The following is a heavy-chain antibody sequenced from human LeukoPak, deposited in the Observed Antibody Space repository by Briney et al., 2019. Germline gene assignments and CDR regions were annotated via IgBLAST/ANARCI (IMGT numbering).Heavy chain of an antibody. CDR1: GYSFTNYW. Sequence: GESLKISCKGSGYSFTNYWIGWVRQMPEKGLEWMGIIYSGDADTRYSPSFQGQVTISADKSISTAYLQWSSLKASDTAMYYCARSGAARYFDYWGQGTLVTVSS. D-gene: IGHD6-6*01. V-gene: IGHV5-51*01. CDR2: IYSGDADT. CDR3: ARSGAARYFDY. J-gene: IGHJ4*02.